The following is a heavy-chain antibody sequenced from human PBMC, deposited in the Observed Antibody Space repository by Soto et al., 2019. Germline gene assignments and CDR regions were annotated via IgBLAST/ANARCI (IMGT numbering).Heavy chain of an antibody. Sequence: PSETLSLTCAVYGGSFSGYYWSWIRQPPGKGLEWIGEINHSGSTNYNPPLKSRVTISVDTSKNQFSLKLSSVTAADTAVYYCARVPPFRSYYDSSGYGMVYWGQGTLVTVSS. CDR1: GGSFSGYY. D-gene: IGHD3-22*01. CDR2: INHSGST. CDR3: ARVPPFRSYYDSSGYGMVY. J-gene: IGHJ4*02. V-gene: IGHV4-34*01.